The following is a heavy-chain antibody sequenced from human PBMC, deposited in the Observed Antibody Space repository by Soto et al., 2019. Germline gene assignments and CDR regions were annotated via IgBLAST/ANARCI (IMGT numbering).Heavy chain of an antibody. CDR1: GGSISSGGYF. V-gene: IGHV4-31*03. D-gene: IGHD3-10*01. Sequence: QVQLQESGPGLVKPSQTLSLTCTVSGGSISSGGYFWSWIRQHPGKGLEWIGDINYSGSTYSNPSHKSRVTISVAASKNQFSLKLSSVTAADTAVYYCARDILLWFGELPPRAHDAFDIWGQGTMVTVSS. CDR3: ARDILLWFGELPPRAHDAFDI. CDR2: INYSGST. J-gene: IGHJ3*02.